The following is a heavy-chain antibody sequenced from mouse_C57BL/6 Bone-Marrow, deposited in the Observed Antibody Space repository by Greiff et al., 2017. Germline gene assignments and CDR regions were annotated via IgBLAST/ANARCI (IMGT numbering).Heavy chain of an antibody. Sequence: QVHVKQSGTELVKPGASVKLSCKASGYTFTSYWMHWVKQRPGQGLEWIGNINPSNGGTNYNEKFKSKATLTVDKSSSTAYMQLSSLTSEDSAVYYCARWLWSLMDYWGQGTSVTVSS. CDR2: INPSNGGT. D-gene: IGHD1-1*02. J-gene: IGHJ4*01. V-gene: IGHV1-53*01. CDR3: ARWLWSLMDY. CDR1: GYTFTSYW.